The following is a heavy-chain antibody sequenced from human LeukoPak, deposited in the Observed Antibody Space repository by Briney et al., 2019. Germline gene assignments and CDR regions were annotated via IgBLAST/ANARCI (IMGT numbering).Heavy chain of an antibody. J-gene: IGHJ4*02. CDR1: GCTFSKYA. Sequence: GGSLRLSCAASGCTFSKYAMHWVRQAPGKGLEYASAISSSGDSTYYANTVKGRFTISRDNSKNTLYLQMGSLRVEDMGVYYCAREGASSGSYSYWGQGTLVTVSS. V-gene: IGHV3-64*01. CDR2: ISSSGDST. D-gene: IGHD1-26*01. CDR3: AREGASSGSYSY.